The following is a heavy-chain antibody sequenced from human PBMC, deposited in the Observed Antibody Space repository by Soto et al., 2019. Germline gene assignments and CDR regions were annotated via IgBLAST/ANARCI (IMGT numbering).Heavy chain of an antibody. J-gene: IGHJ4*02. CDR2: IFGGGTT. V-gene: IGHV3-53*01. D-gene: IGHD2-2*01. Sequence: EVQLVASGGGLIQPGGSLRLSYAASGFAVNSDYMSWVRQAPGKGLEWVSVIFGGGTTHYSDSVKGRFTISRDNSKNTVFLQMNSLRVEDTAVYFCVRTSSYWGQGTRVIVSS. CDR3: VRTSSY. CDR1: GFAVNSDY.